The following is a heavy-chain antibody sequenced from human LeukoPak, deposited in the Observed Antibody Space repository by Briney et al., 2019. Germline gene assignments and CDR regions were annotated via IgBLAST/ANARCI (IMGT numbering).Heavy chain of an antibody. J-gene: IGHJ4*02. CDR3: ARERGLNY. Sequence: GGSLRLSCAASGFTFSSYAMHWVRQAPGKGLEWVAVISYDGSNKYYADSVKGRFTISRDNSKNTLYLQMNSLRAEDTAVYYCARERGLNYWGQGTLVTVSS. V-gene: IGHV3-30-3*01. CDR1: GFTFSSYA. CDR2: ISYDGSNK.